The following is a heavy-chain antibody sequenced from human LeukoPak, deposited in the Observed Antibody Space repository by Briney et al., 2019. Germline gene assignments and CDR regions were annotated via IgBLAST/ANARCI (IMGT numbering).Heavy chain of an antibody. Sequence: SGPTLVNPTQTLTLTCTFSGTSLTTIGVGVGWIRQPPVKALECLALIYWDDDKRYSPSLESRLTITKDTSKNQVVLTMTNMDPVDTATYYCVLRYNLDAFDMWGQGTMVTVSS. V-gene: IGHV2-5*02. CDR3: VLRYNLDAFDM. CDR2: IYWDDDK. D-gene: IGHD1-14*01. J-gene: IGHJ3*02. CDR1: GTSLTTIGVG.